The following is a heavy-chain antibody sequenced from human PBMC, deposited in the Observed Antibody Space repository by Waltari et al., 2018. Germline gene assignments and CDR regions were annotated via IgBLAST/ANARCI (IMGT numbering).Heavy chain of an antibody. CDR3: ARDNPIT. J-gene: IGHJ4*02. CDR1: EFTGSSNY. CDR2: IYTNDRT. V-gene: IGHV3-66*01. Sequence: DVQVVASGGGLFQPGGSLRLPCPVSEFTGSSNYMTWVRQAPGKGLEWVSVIYTNDRTYYRDSVKGRFIISRDKSNNMVYLKMNSLRVEDTAIYYCARDNPITWGQGTLVTVSS.